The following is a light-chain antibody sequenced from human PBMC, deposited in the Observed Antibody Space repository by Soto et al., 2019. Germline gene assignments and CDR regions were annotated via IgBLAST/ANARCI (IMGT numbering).Light chain of an antibody. CDR1: RGVSANY. Sequence: ETLLTQSPGTLSLSPGEGATLSCRASRGVSANYLAWYQQKPGQAPTLLIYGASTRATGVPARFSGSGSGTEFTLTISNLQSEDFAVYHCQQYDKWPRTFGQGTKVDI. J-gene: IGKJ1*01. V-gene: IGKV3-15*01. CDR3: QQYDKWPRT. CDR2: GAS.